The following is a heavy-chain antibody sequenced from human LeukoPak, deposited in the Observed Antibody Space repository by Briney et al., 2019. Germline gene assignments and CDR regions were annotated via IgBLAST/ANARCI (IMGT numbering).Heavy chain of an antibody. J-gene: IGHJ3*02. CDR2: ISSSSSTI. Sequence: GGSLRLSCAASGFTFSSYSMNWVRQAPGKGLEWVSYISSSSSTIYYADSVKGRFTISRDNSKNTLYLQMNSLRAEDTAVYYCAKLPVVPAALDAFDIWGQGTMVTVSS. V-gene: IGHV3-48*01. CDR3: AKLPVVPAALDAFDI. CDR1: GFTFSSYS. D-gene: IGHD2-2*01.